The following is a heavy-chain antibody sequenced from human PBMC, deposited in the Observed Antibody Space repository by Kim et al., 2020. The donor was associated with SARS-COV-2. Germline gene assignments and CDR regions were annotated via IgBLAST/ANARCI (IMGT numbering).Heavy chain of an antibody. CDR3: ARDCFRVTIFGVVSRHGMDV. CDR1: GGSISSGDYY. Sequence: SETLSLTCTVSGGSISSGDYYWSWIRQPPGKGLEWIGYIYYSGSTYYNPSLKSRVTISVDTSKHQFSLKLSSVTAADTAVYYCARDCFRVTIFGVVSRHGMDVWGKGTTVTVSS. D-gene: IGHD3-3*01. CDR2: IYYSGST. V-gene: IGHV4-30-4*01. J-gene: IGHJ6*04.